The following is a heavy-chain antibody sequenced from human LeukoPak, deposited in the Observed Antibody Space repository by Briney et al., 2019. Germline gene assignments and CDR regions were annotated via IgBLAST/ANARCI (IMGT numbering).Heavy chain of an antibody. CDR2: INEHGTEK. CDR3: ARNPDAGTADY. V-gene: IGHV3-7*01. D-gene: IGHD1-14*01. J-gene: IGHJ4*02. CDR1: GFRFSEYW. Sequence: GGSLRLSCTVSGFRFSEYWMSWARQAPGEGLEWVGNINEHGTEKFYVGSVTGRFSISRDNTKNTVFLQMNSLRLDDTAIYFCARNPDAGTADYWGEGTLVTVSS.